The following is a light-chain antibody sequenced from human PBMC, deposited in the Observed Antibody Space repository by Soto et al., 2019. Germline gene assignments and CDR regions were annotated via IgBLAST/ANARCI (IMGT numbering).Light chain of an antibody. V-gene: IGLV2-14*01. CDR3: SSHTSGSTRV. CDR1: FSDVGGYDY. J-gene: IGLJ1*01. CDR2: EVT. Sequence: QSALTQPASVSGSPGQSIAISCTGTFSDVGGYDYVSWYQQHPDKAPKLMIYEVTKRPSGVSNRFSGSKSGNTASLTISGLQPEDEADYCCSSHTSGSTRVFGSGTQLTVL.